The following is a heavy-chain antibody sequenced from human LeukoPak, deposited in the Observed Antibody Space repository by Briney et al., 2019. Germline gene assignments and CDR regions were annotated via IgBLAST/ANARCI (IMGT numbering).Heavy chain of an antibody. V-gene: IGHV3-23*01. Sequence: GGSLRLSCAASGFTFSSYAMSWVRQAPGKGLEWVSAISGSGGSTYYADSVKGRFTISRDNSKNTLYLQMNSLRAEDTAVYYCAKGRIVARPAGSDAFDIWGQGTMVTVSS. CDR3: AKGRIVARPAGSDAFDI. CDR2: ISGSGGST. D-gene: IGHD6-6*01. J-gene: IGHJ3*02. CDR1: GFTFSSYA.